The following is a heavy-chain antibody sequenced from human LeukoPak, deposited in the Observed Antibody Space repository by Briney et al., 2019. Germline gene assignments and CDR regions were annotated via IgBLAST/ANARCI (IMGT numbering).Heavy chain of an antibody. J-gene: IGHJ4*02. CDR2: INHSGST. Sequence: SETLSLTCAVYGGSFSGYYWSWIRQPPGKGLEWIGEINHSGSTNYNPSLKSRVTISVDTSKNQFSLKLSSVTAADTAVYYCARGDCSSTSCPPIYWGQGTLVTVSS. CDR3: ARGDCSSTSCPPIY. D-gene: IGHD2-2*01. V-gene: IGHV4-34*01. CDR1: GGSFSGYY.